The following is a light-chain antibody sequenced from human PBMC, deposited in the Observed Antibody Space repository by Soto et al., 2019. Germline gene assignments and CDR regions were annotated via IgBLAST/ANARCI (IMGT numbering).Light chain of an antibody. V-gene: IGKV3-15*01. CDR1: QSVSSS. J-gene: IGKJ5*01. CDR3: QQYNNWPTIT. CDR2: GAS. Sequence: EIVMTQSPATLSVSPGERATLSCRASQSVSSSLAWYQQKPGQAPRLLIYGASTRATGIPASFSGSGSGTEFTLTISSLQPEDFADYYCQQYNNWPTITFGQGTRLEIK.